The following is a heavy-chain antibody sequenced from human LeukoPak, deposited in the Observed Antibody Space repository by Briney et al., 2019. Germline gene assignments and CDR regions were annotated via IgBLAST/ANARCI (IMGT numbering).Heavy chain of an antibody. CDR2: IYYSGST. D-gene: IGHD4-11*01. V-gene: IGHV4-59*01. CDR1: GGSISSYS. J-gene: IGHJ4*02. CDR3: ARPTRANYLDS. Sequence: SDTLSLTCNVPGGSISSYSWTCIRQPPGKGLEWIGYIYYSGSTNYNPSLKNRVTISVDTSKNQFSLNLNYVTAADTAVYYCARPTRANYLDSWGQGTLLTVSS.